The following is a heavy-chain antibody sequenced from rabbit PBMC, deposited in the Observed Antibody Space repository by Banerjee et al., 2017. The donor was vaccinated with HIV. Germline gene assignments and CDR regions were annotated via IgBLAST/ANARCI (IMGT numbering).Heavy chain of an antibody. D-gene: IGHD8-1*01. V-gene: IGHV1S45*01. CDR1: GFSFSNRYV. J-gene: IGHJ4*01. CDR3: ARDGGRSVYTQYYFNL. Sequence: QEQLEESGGGLVKPEGSLTLTCKASGFSFSNRYVMCWVRQAPGKGLEWIACIYTGSSGNTVYANWAKGRSTISKTSSTTVTLQMNSLTAADTATYFCARDGGRSVYTQYYFNLWGQGTLVTVS. CDR2: IYTGSSGNT.